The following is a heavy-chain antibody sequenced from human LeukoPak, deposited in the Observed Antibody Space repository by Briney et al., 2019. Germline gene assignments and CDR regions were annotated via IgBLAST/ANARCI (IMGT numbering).Heavy chain of an antibody. CDR3: ARESGWSGQGEFDY. D-gene: IGHD6-19*01. J-gene: IGHJ4*02. Sequence: SETLSLTCTVSGGSISSYYWSWIRQPPGKGLEWIGYIYYSGSTNYNPSLKSRVTISVDTSKNQFSLKLSSVTAADTAVYYCARESGWSGQGEFDYWGQGTLVTVSS. CDR2: IYYSGST. CDR1: GGSISSYY. V-gene: IGHV4-59*01.